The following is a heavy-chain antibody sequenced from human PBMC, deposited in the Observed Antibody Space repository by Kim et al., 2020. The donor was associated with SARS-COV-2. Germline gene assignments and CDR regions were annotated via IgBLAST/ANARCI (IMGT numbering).Heavy chain of an antibody. J-gene: IGHJ6*02. CDR2: IFWNGGGT. CDR3: VKESLVGGADV. D-gene: IGHD6-25*01. Sequence: GGSLRLSCVVSGFTFNNHAMHWVRQAPGKGLEWAAGIFWNGGGTGYADAVRGRFIITRDIAESSLYLQMNRQRTEDTALYFCVKESLVGGADVWGQGT. CDR1: GFTFNNHA. V-gene: IGHV3-9*01.